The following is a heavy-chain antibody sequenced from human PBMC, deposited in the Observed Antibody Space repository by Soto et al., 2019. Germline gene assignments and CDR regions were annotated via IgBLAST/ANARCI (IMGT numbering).Heavy chain of an antibody. D-gene: IGHD3-22*01. V-gene: IGHV1-69*13. CDR1: GGTFSSYA. CDR2: IIPIFGTA. J-gene: IGHJ4*02. Sequence: SVKVSCKASGGTFSSYAISWVRQAPGQGLEWMGGIIPIFGTANYAQKFQGRVTITADESTSTAYMELSSLRSEDTAVYYCARVSGPSFYYYDSSGYHHYFDYWGQGTLVTVSS. CDR3: ARVSGPSFYYYDSSGYHHYFDY.